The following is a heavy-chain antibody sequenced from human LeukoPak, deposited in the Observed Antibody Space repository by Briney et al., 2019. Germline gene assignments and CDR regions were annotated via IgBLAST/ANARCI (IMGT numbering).Heavy chain of an antibody. CDR2: INRDGSEK. CDR3: TTFYSRLTDY. J-gene: IGHJ4*02. D-gene: IGHD2/OR15-2a*01. CDR1: GFTFNTYW. V-gene: IGHV3-7*05. Sequence: GGSLRLSCAASGFTFNTYWISWVRQAPGKGLEWLATINRDGSEKYYVDSVKGRFTISRHNAKNSLYLQMNSLRAEDTAVYYCTTFYSRLTDYWGQGTLVSVSS.